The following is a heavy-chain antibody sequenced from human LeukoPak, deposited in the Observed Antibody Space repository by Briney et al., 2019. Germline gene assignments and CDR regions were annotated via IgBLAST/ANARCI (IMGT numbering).Heavy chain of an antibody. CDR2: INPSGGST. V-gene: IGHV1-46*03. D-gene: IGHD6-13*01. Sequence: ASVKVSCKASGYTFTSYYMHWVRQAPGQGLEWMGIINPSGGSTSYAQKFQGRVTMTRDTSTSTVYMELSSLRSEDTAVYYCARGRTRIAAAGFDNLFDPLGQGTLVTVSS. CDR1: GYTFTSYY. CDR3: ARGRTRIAAAGFDNLFDP. J-gene: IGHJ5*02.